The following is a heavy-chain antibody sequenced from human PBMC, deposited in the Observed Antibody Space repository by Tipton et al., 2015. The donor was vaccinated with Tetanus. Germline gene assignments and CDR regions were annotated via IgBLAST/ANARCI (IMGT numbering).Heavy chain of an antibody. J-gene: IGHJ6*02. CDR2: VSDSGST. CDR3: ARATPSGSYFVRYYSMDV. CDR1: GDSISSSY. D-gene: IGHD3-22*01. Sequence: TLSLTCTVSGDSISSSYWSWIRQPPGKGLEWIGYVSDSGSTYSNPSLRSRIIISVDTSKNQFSLILSSVTAADTAVYYCARATPSGSYFVRYYSMDVWGQGTTVVVSS. V-gene: IGHV4-30-4*01.